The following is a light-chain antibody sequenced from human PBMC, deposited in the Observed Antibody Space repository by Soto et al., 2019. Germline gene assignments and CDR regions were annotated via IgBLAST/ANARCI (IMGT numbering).Light chain of an antibody. J-gene: IGKJ5*01. V-gene: IGKV1-33*01. CDR2: TAS. CDR1: QDITNY. Sequence: DIQMTQSPSSLSASVGDRVTIICQASQDITNYLNWYQQKPGKAPKHLIYTASNLETGVPSRFSGSVSGTHFSFTISSLQPEDIATYYCQQYDNLPFTFGQGTRLEIK. CDR3: QQYDNLPFT.